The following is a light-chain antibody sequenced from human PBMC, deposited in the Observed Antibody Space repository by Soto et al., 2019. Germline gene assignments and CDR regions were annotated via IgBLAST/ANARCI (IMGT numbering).Light chain of an antibody. CDR3: QQRSNWPPGYT. J-gene: IGKJ2*01. V-gene: IGKV3-11*01. CDR2: DAS. Sequence: EIVLTQSPATLSLSPGERATLSCRASQSVSSYLAWYQQKPGQAPRLLIYDASNRATGIPARFSGSGSGTDFTLTNSSLAPEDFAVYYCQQRSNWPPGYTFGQGTKLEIK. CDR1: QSVSSY.